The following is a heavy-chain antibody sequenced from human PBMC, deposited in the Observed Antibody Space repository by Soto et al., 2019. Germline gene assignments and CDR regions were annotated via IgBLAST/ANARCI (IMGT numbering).Heavy chain of an antibody. Sequence: ASVKVSCKASGGTFSSYAISWVRQAPGQGLEWMGGIIPIFGTANYAQKFQGRVTITADESTSTAYMELSSLRSEDTAVYYCARESRPRDYYYGMDVWGQGTTVTVSS. V-gene: IGHV1-69*13. CDR1: GGTFSSYA. CDR2: IIPIFGTA. CDR3: ARESRPRDYYYGMDV. J-gene: IGHJ6*02.